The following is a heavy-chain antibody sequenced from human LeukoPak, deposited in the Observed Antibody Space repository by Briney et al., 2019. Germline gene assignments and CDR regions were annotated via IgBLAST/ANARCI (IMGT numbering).Heavy chain of an antibody. D-gene: IGHD6-19*01. CDR2: ISGSGGST. CDR1: GFTFSSYA. Sequence: GGSLRLSCAAPGFTFSSYAMSWVRQAPGKGLEWVSAISGSGGSTYYADSVKGRFTISRDNSKNTLYLRMNSLRAEDTAVYYCAKLSSGWYYYFDYWGQGTLVTVSS. J-gene: IGHJ4*02. CDR3: AKLSSGWYYYFDY. V-gene: IGHV3-23*01.